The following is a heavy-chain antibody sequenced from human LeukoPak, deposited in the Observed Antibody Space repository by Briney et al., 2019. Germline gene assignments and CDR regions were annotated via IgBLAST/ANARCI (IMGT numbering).Heavy chain of an antibody. D-gene: IGHD3-3*01. V-gene: IGHV4-59*01. Sequence: SETLSLTCTVSGDSIRSYYWSWIRQPPGKGLEWIGYIYYSGSTNYNPSLKSRVTMSVDTSKNQFSLKLSSVTAPDTAVYYCARDPVPLRFLEWSPRSYYYYYMDVWGKGTTVTVSS. CDR2: IYYSGST. CDR1: GDSIRSYY. J-gene: IGHJ6*03. CDR3: ARDPVPLRFLEWSPRSYYYYYMDV.